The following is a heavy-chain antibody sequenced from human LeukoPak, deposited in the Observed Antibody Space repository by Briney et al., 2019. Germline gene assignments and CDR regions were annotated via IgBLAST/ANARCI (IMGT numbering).Heavy chain of an antibody. V-gene: IGHV4-39*07. CDR2: IYYSGST. Sequence: SETLSLTCTVSGGSISSSSYYWGWIRQAPGQGLEWIGSIYYSGSTYYNPSLKSRVTISEDTSKNQFSLKLSSVTAADTAVYYCARAHTIFGVVTSHSDYWGQGTLVTVSS. CDR1: GGSISSSSYY. D-gene: IGHD3-3*01. CDR3: ARAHTIFGVVTSHSDY. J-gene: IGHJ4*02.